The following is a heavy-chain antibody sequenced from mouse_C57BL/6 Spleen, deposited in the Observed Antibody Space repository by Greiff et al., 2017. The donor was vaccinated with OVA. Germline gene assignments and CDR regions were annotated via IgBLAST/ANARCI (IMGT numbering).Heavy chain of an antibody. CDR2: IDPETGGT. Sequence: QVQLKQSGAELVRPGASVTLSCKASGYTFTDYEMHWVKQTPVHGLEWIGAIDPETGGTAYNQKFKGKAILTADKSSSTAYMELRSLTSEDSAVYYCTRSGTVVAHFDVWGTGTTVTVSS. CDR1: GYTFTDYE. J-gene: IGHJ1*03. CDR3: TRSGTVVAHFDV. V-gene: IGHV1-15*01. D-gene: IGHD1-1*01.